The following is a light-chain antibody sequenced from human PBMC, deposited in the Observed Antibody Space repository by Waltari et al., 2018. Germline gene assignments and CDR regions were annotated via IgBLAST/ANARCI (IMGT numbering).Light chain of an antibody. J-gene: IGKJ2*01. Sequence: EIVLTQSPGTLSLSPGERATLSCRASQSVTSSYLTWYQQKPGQAPRPLIYGASNRATGIPDRFSGSGSGTDFTLIINRLEPEDFAVYYCQQYGSSYTFGQGTKLEIK. CDR1: QSVTSSY. V-gene: IGKV3-20*01. CDR2: GAS. CDR3: QQYGSSYT.